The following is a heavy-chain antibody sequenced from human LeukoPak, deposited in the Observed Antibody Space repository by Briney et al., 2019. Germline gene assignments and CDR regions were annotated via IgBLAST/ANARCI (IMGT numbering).Heavy chain of an antibody. D-gene: IGHD6-6*01. Sequence: GASVKVSYQASGYTFTSYDINWVRQATGQGLEWMGWMNPNSGNTGYAQKFQGRVTMTRNTSISTAYMELSSLRSEDTAVYYCALSIAARPEWFDPWGQGTLVTVSS. J-gene: IGHJ5*02. CDR3: ALSIAARPEWFDP. CDR1: GYTFTSYD. V-gene: IGHV1-8*01. CDR2: MNPNSGNT.